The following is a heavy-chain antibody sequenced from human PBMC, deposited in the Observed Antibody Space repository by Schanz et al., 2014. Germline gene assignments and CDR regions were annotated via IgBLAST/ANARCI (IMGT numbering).Heavy chain of an antibody. CDR1: GFTFSTYA. D-gene: IGHD3-10*01. J-gene: IGHJ4*02. V-gene: IGHV3-23*01. Sequence: VQLLQSGGALVQPGGSLRLSCSASGFTFSTYAMSWARQTPGKGLEWVSSITTGGNTYYRDSVKGRFIVSRDNSKNTLYLQVNSLRAEDTAVYYCAKDQGSYGSGSYSYFDYWGQGTLATVSS. CDR2: ITTGGNT. CDR3: AKDQGSYGSGSYSYFDY.